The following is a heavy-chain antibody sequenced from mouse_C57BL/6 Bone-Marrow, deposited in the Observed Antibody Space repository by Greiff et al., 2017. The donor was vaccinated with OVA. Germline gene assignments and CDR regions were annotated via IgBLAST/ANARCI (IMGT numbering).Heavy chain of an antibody. J-gene: IGHJ2*01. Sequence: EVKLVESGGGLVQPGGSLKLSCAASGFTFSDYGMAWVRQAPRKGPEWVAFISNLAYSIYYADTVTGRFTISGENAKNTLYLEMSSLRSEDTAMYYCARQGYGSSYHYFDYWGQGTTLTVSS. CDR3: ARQGYGSSYHYFDY. CDR2: ISNLAYSI. V-gene: IGHV5-15*01. D-gene: IGHD1-1*01. CDR1: GFTFSDYG.